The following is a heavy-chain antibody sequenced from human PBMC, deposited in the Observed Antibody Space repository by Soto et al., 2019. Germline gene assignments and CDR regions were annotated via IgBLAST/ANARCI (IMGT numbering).Heavy chain of an antibody. CDR2: ISAYNGNT. D-gene: IGHD6-6*01. Sequence: QVQLVQSGAEVKKPGASVKVSCKASGYTFTSYGISWVRQAPGQGLEWMGWISAYNGNTNYAQKLQGRVTMTTDTSXSXVYMELRSLRSDDTAVYYCARGGGTSSSYYYYGMDVWGQGTTVTVSS. J-gene: IGHJ6*02. CDR1: GYTFTSYG. V-gene: IGHV1-18*01. CDR3: ARGGGTSSSYYYYGMDV.